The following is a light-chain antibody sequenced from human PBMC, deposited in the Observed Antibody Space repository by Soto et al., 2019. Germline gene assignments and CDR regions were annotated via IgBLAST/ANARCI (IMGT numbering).Light chain of an antibody. Sequence: QSALTQPPSASGSPGQSVTISCTGTSSDVGGYNYVSWYQQHPGKAPKLIFYDVSKRPSGVPDRFSGSKSGNTASLTVSGLQAEDEADYYCSSYRDNNDGYVFGTGTKLTVL. CDR1: SSDVGGYNY. V-gene: IGLV2-8*01. CDR2: DVS. J-gene: IGLJ1*01. CDR3: SSYRDNNDGYV.